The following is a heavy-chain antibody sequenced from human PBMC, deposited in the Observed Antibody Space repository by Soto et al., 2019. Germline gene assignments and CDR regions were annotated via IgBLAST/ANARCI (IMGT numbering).Heavy chain of an antibody. Sequence: SETLSLTCTVSGGSTRNYFWSWIRQPPGKGLEWIGCIYYSGTTNYNSSLKSRVTISVDTSKNQFSLKLSSVTAADTAVYYCARLVYINYVGYYFDYWGQGTLVTVSS. D-gene: IGHD4-4*01. CDR1: GGSTRNYF. CDR2: IYYSGTT. V-gene: IGHV4-59*08. J-gene: IGHJ4*02. CDR3: ARLVYINYVGYYFDY.